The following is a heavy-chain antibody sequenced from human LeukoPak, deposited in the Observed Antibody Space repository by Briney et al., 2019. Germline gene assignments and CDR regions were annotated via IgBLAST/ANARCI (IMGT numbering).Heavy chain of an antibody. CDR2: IIPILGIA. V-gene: IGHV1-69*02. J-gene: IGHJ4*02. Sequence: SVKVSCKASGGTFSSYTISWVRQAPGQGLEWMGRIIPILGIANYAQKFQGRVTITADKSTSTAYMELSSLRSEDTAVYYCAGGGKDDEDPSGDFDYWGQGTLVTVSS. CDR3: AGGGKDDEDPSGDFDY. D-gene: IGHD2-15*01. CDR1: GGTFSSYT.